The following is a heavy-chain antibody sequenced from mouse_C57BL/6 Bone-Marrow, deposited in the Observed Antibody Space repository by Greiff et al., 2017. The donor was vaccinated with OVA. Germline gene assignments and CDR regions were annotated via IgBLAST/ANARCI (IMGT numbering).Heavy chain of an antibody. V-gene: IGHV5-6*01. J-gene: IGHJ1*03. CDR3: ASPIATVVESWYFCV. CDR2: ISSGGSYT. D-gene: IGHD1-1*01. CDR1: GFTFSSYG. Sequence: EVQGVESGGDLVKPGGSLKLSCAASGFTFSSYGMSWVRQTPDKRLEWVATISSGGSYTYYPDSVKGRFTISRDNAKNTLYLQMSSLKSEDTAMYYCASPIATVVESWYFCVWGTGTTVTVSS.